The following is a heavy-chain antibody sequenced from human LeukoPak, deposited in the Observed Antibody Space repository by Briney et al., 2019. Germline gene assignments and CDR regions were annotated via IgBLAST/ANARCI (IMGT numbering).Heavy chain of an antibody. Sequence: GASVKVSCKASGYTFTGYYMHWARQAPGQGLEWMGWINPNSGGTNYAQKFQGRVTMTRDTSISTAYMELSRLRSDDTAVYYCARSWGVRGWLQQGSLGWFDPWGQGTLVTVSS. J-gene: IGHJ5*02. D-gene: IGHD3-10*02. CDR2: INPNSGGT. CDR1: GYTFTGYY. V-gene: IGHV1-2*02. CDR3: ARSWGVRGWLQQGSLGWFDP.